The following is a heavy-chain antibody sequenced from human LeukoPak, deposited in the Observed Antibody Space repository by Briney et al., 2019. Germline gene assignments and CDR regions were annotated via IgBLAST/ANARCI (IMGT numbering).Heavy chain of an antibody. V-gene: IGHV3-33*01. CDR1: XG. CDR3: ARDRRSGPYTWWFDP. CDR2: IWYDGSNK. Sequence: XGMHWVRQAPGKGLEXVAVIWYDGSNKYYADSVKGRFTISRDNSKNTLYLQMNSLRAEDTAVYYCARDRRSGPYTWWFDPWGQGTLVTVSS. D-gene: IGHD3-3*01. J-gene: IGHJ5*02.